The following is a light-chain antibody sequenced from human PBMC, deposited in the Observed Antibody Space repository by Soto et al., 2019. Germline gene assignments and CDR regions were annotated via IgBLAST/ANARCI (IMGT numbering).Light chain of an antibody. CDR1: QSISSY. Sequence: DIQMPQSPSSLSASVGARVTITCRASQSISSYLNWYQQKPGKAPKLLIYAASSVQGGVPSRFSGSGSVTDFTPTISSLQPEDVATYYCQHSYCTPKKFGQGTKVEIK. CDR2: AAS. V-gene: IGKV1-39*01. J-gene: IGKJ1*01. CDR3: QHSYCTPKK.